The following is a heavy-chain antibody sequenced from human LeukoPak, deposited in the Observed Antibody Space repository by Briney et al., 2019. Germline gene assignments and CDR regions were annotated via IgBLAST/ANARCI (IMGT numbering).Heavy chain of an antibody. J-gene: IGHJ6*02. V-gene: IGHV4-4*02. CDR3: ARDPSGMDV. CDR1: GASIISSNW. Sequence: PSGTLSLTCAVSGASIISSNWWSWVRQPPGKGLEWIGEIYHSGSTNYTPSLRNRVTISVDKSKNQFSLKLSSVTAADTAVYYCARDPSGMDVWGQGTTVTVSS. CDR2: IYHSGST.